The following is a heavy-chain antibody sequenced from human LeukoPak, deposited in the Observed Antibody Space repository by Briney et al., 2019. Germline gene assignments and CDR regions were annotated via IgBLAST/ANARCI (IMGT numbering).Heavy chain of an antibody. J-gene: IGHJ4*02. Sequence: SETLSLTCTVSGGSISSSSYYWGWIRQPPGKGLEWIGSIYSSGSTYYNPSLKSRVTISVDTSKNQFSLDLSSVPASDTAVYYCARRGGSGRSFDYWGQGILVTVSS. CDR3: ARRGGSGRSFDY. CDR2: IYSSGST. D-gene: IGHD3-10*01. CDR1: GGSISSSSYY. V-gene: IGHV4-39*01.